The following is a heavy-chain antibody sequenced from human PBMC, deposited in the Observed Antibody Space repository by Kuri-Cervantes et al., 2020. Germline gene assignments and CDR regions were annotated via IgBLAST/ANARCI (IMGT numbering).Heavy chain of an antibody. Sequence: GESLKISCAAFGFTFSSYSMNWVRQAPGKGLEWVSSISSSSSYIYYADSVKGRFTISRDNAKNSLYLQMNALRAEDTAVYYCAKLISSVPTHYWGQGTLVTVSS. CDR1: GFTFSSYS. CDR3: AKLISSVPTHY. V-gene: IGHV3-21*04. D-gene: IGHD2/OR15-2a*01. J-gene: IGHJ4*02. CDR2: ISSSSSYI.